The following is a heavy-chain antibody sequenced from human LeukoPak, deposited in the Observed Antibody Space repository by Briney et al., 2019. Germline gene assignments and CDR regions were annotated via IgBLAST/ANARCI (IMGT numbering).Heavy chain of an antibody. J-gene: IGHJ5*02. CDR3: ARLGPYNWFDP. V-gene: IGHV4-59*08. CDR2: IHYSGST. D-gene: IGHD3-16*01. Sequence: SETLSLTCAVYGGSFSGYYWSWIRQPPGKGLEWIAYIHYSGSTNYSPSLKSRVTISIDTSKNQFSLKLSSVTAADTAVYYCARLGPYNWFDPWGQGTLVTVSS. CDR1: GGSFSGYY.